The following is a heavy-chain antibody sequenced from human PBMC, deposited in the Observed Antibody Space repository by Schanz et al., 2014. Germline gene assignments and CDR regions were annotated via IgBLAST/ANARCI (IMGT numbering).Heavy chain of an antibody. J-gene: IGHJ6*02. V-gene: IGHV3-30*03. CDR2: ISDDGSGK. D-gene: IGHD6-13*01. Sequence: QVHLVESGGGVVQPGRSLRLSCAASGFTFSRYGMHWVRQAPGKGLEWVAVISDDGSGKYSADSVKGRFTISRDNSKDTLYLQMNSLRAEDTAVYYCARDRQQLVGRIGYYYGMDVWGQGTTVTVSS. CDR3: ARDRQQLVGRIGYYYGMDV. CDR1: GFTFSRYG.